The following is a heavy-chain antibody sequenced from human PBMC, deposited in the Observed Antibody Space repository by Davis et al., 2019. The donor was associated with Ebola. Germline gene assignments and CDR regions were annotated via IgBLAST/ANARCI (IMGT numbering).Heavy chain of an antibody. J-gene: IGHJ6*02. CDR2: IYYSGST. CDR1: GGSISSGVYY. D-gene: IGHD2-2*01. Sequence: SATLSLTCTVSGGSISSGVYYWSWIRQPPGKGLEWIGYIYYSGSTYYNPSLKSLVTISVDTSKNQFSLKLSSVTAADTAVYYCARDVGYCSSTSCAERDYYYYYGMDVWGQGTTVTVSS. CDR3: ARDVGYCSSTSCAERDYYYYYGMDV. V-gene: IGHV4-30-4*01.